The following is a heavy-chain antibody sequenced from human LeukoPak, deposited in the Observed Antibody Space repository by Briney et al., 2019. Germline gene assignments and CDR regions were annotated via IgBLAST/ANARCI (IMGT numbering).Heavy chain of an antibody. Sequence: GGSLRLFCAASGFTFSDYYMSWIRQVPGKGLEWVSYIGRSGTTIRYADSVKGRFTISRDNAKNSLYLQMNSLRAEDTAVYYCARDYVGYRDYWGQGTLVTVSS. CDR2: IGRSGTTI. V-gene: IGHV3-11*04. CDR1: GFTFSDYY. J-gene: IGHJ4*02. D-gene: IGHD6-13*01. CDR3: ARDYVGYRDY.